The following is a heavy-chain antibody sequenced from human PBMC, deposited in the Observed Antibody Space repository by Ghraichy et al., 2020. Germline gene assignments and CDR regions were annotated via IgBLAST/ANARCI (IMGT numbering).Heavy chain of an antibody. CDR2: IKQDGSEK. CDR3: ARDGDYYDSSGYYPAFDI. Sequence: LSLTCAASGFTFSSYWMSWVRQAPGKGLEWVANIKQDGSEKYYVDSVKGRFTISRDNAKNSLYLQMNSLRAEDTAVYYCARDGDYYDSSGYYPAFDIWGQGTMVTVSS. CDR1: GFTFSSYW. D-gene: IGHD3-22*01. V-gene: IGHV3-7*01. J-gene: IGHJ3*02.